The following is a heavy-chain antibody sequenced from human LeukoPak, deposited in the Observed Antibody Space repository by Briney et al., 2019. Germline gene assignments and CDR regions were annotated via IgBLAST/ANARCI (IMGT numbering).Heavy chain of an antibody. CDR1: GYTSTGYA. CDR3: ARVMNSYGLPFDY. CDR2: INAGNGNT. J-gene: IGHJ4*02. Sequence: ASVKVSCKASGYTSTGYAMHWVRQAPGQRLEWMGWINAGNGNTKYSQKFQGRVTITRDTSASTAYMELSSLRSEDTAVYYCARVMNSYGLPFDYWGQGTLVTVSS. V-gene: IGHV1-3*01. D-gene: IGHD5-18*01.